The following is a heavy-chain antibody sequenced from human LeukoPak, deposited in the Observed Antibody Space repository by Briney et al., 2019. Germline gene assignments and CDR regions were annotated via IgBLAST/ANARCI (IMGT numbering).Heavy chain of an antibody. Sequence: GGSLRLSCAASGFPFSSYAMTWVRQAPGKGLEWVSTISASANNTYYTDSVKGRFTISRDNSKNTLYLQMSSLGAEDTAVYYCAKRIAAAGSPVYFDYWGQGTLITVSS. CDR2: ISASANNT. CDR3: AKRIAAAGSPVYFDY. CDR1: GFPFSSYA. J-gene: IGHJ4*02. V-gene: IGHV3-23*01. D-gene: IGHD6-13*01.